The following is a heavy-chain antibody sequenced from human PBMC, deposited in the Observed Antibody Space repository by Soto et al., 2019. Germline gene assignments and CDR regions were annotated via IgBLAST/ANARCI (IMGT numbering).Heavy chain of an antibody. J-gene: IGHJ4*02. CDR3: ARAMVRGVTPSFDY. Sequence: PGGSLRLSCAASGFTFSSYSMNWVRQAPGKGLEWVSYISSSSTIYYADSVKGRFTISRDNAKNSLYLQMNSLRAEDTAVYYCARAMVRGVTPSFDYWGQGTLVTVSS. CDR1: GFTFSSYS. D-gene: IGHD3-10*01. CDR2: ISSSSTI. V-gene: IGHV3-48*01.